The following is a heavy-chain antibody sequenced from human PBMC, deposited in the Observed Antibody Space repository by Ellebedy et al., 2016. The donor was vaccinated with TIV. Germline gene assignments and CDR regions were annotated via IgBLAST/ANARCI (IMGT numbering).Heavy chain of an antibody. D-gene: IGHD3-22*01. CDR1: GFTFSSYT. CDR2: INAIGGKT. V-gene: IGHV3-23*01. J-gene: IGHJ4*02. Sequence: PGGSLRLSCAASGFTFSSYTMGWVRQAPGKGPQWVSDINAIGGKTYYADSVKGRFTISRDNSKNMLFLQMNSLRAEDTALYYCAKGRKLIRSSSLDYWGQGTLVTVSS. CDR3: AKGRKLIRSSSLDY.